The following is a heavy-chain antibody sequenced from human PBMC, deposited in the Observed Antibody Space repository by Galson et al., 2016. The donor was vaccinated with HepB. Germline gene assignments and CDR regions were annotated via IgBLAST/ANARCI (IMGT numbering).Heavy chain of an antibody. CDR1: GGTFSSYA. V-gene: IGHV1-69*13. J-gene: IGHJ4*02. CDR3: ASGTHYYASRGPFCY. Sequence: SVKVSCKASGGTFSSYAISWVRQAPGQGLEWMGRIIPIFATANYAQRFHGRVTITADESTSTAYMELSSLRSEDTAVYYCASGTHYYASRGPFCYWGQGTLVTVSS. CDR2: IIPIFATA. D-gene: IGHD3-22*01.